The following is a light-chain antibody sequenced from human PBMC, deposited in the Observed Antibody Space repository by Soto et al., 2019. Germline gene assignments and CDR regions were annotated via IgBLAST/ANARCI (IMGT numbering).Light chain of an antibody. CDR3: CSYAGSSTLNYV. CDR2: EGS. CDR1: SSDVGSYNL. J-gene: IGLJ1*01. V-gene: IGLV2-23*01. Sequence: QSVLTQPASVSGSPGQSTTISCTGTSSDVGSYNLVSWYQQHPGKAPKLMIYEGSKRPSGVSNRFSGSKSGNTASLTISGPQAEDEADYYCCSYAGSSTLNYVFGTGTKVTVL.